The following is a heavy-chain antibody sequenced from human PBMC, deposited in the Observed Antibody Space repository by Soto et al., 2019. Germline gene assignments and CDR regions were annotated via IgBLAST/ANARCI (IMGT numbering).Heavy chain of an antibody. Sequence: EVQLVETGGGLIQPGGSLRLSCAASGFSVRTNYMSWVRQAPGQGLEWVSVFDSGGSIYYADSVKGRFIISRDNAKNTLYLQMNSLRVEDTAVYYCARAGVTPNFFDYWGQGTLVTVSS. CDR3: ARAGVTPNFFDY. CDR2: FDSGGSI. V-gene: IGHV3-53*02. J-gene: IGHJ4*02. CDR1: GFSVRTNY. D-gene: IGHD3-10*01.